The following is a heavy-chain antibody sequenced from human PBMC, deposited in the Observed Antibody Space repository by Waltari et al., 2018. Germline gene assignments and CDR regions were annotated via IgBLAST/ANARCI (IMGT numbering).Heavy chain of an antibody. V-gene: IGHV3-23*01. Sequence: EVQLLESGGGLVQPGGSLRRSCAGSRFTFSSYAMGWVRQAPGKGLEWVSAISGSGGSTYYADSVKGRFTISRDNSKNTLYLQMNSLRAEDTAVYYCARGSVSMGIWGQGTLVTVSS. CDR1: RFTFSSYA. CDR3: ARGSVSMGI. D-gene: IGHD3-16*01. CDR2: ISGSGGST. J-gene: IGHJ4*02.